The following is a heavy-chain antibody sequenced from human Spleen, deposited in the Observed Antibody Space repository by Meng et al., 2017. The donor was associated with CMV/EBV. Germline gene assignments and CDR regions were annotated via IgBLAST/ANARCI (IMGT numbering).Heavy chain of an antibody. CDR3: AKGFDYGGKSVAPIDY. CDR2: ISSSGSTI. CDR1: GFTFSDYY. V-gene: IGHV3-11*01. Sequence: GESLKISCAASGFTFSDYYMSWIRQAPGKGLEWVSYISSSGSTIYYADSVKGRFTISRDNSKNTLYLQMNSLRAADTAVYYCAKGFDYGGKSVAPIDYWGQGTLVTVSS. J-gene: IGHJ4*02. D-gene: IGHD4-23*01.